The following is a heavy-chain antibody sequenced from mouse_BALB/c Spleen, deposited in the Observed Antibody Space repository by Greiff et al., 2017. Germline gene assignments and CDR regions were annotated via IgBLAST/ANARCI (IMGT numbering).Heavy chain of an antibody. J-gene: IGHJ4*01. Sequence: VHLVESGAELVRPGSSVKISCKASGYAFSSYWMNWVKQRPGQGLEWIGQIYPGDGDTNYNGKFKGKATLTADKSSSTAYMQLSSLTSEDSAVYFCARDAYGGVDYWGQGTSVTVSS. CDR1: GYAFSSYW. V-gene: IGHV1-80*01. CDR3: ARDAYGGVDY. D-gene: IGHD2-2*01. CDR2: IYPGDGDT.